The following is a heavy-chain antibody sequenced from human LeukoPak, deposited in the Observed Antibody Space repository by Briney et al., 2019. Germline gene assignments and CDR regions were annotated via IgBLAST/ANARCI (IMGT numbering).Heavy chain of an antibody. V-gene: IGHV1-2*06. D-gene: IGHD6-19*01. Sequence: ASVKVSCKASGYTFTSYDINWVRQATGQGLEWMGRINPNSGGTNYAQKFQGRVTMTRDTSISTAYMELSRLRSDDTAEYYCARVVLPYSSGFTLGYWGQGTLVTVSS. CDR3: ARVVLPYSSGFTLGY. J-gene: IGHJ4*02. CDR2: INPNSGGT. CDR1: GYTFTSYD.